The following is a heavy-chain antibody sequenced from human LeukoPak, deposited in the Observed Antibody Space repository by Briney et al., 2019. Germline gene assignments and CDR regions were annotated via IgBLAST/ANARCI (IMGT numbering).Heavy chain of an antibody. D-gene: IGHD2-15*01. CDR3: AKVNRGSGWRSFDY. V-gene: IGHV3-23*01. J-gene: IGHJ4*02. CDR1: GFTFSSYA. Sequence: PGGSLRLSCAASGFTFSSYAMSWVRQAPGKGLEWVSGISGSGDSTYYAESVKGRFTISRDNSKNTLYLQMNSLRAEDTAVYYCAKVNRGSGWRSFDYWGEGTLVTVSS. CDR2: ISGSGDST.